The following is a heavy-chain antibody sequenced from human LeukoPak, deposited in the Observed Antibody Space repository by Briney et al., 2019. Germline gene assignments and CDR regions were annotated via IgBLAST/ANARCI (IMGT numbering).Heavy chain of an antibody. V-gene: IGHV1-18*01. CDR1: GYTFTSYG. D-gene: IGHD2-2*01. J-gene: IGHJ5*02. Sequence: GASVKVSCKASGYTFTSYGISWVRQAPGQRLEWMGWISAYNGNTNYAQKLQGRVTMTTDTSTSTAYMELRSLRSDDTAVYYCARAPGYCSSTSCSPGDWFDPWGQGTLVTVSS. CDR2: ISAYNGNT. CDR3: ARAPGYCSSTSCSPGDWFDP.